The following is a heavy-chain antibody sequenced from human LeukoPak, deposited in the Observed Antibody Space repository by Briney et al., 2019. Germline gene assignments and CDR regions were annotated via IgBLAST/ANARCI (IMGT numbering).Heavy chain of an antibody. CDR2: ISGSGALT. D-gene: IGHD6-13*01. CDR3: AKGANSSNWYLFDY. J-gene: IGHJ4*02. CDR1: GFTFGNYA. Sequence: PGGSLRLSCAASGFTFGNYAMSWVRQAPGKGLEWVSAISGSGALTYCADSVKGRFSISRDNSKNTLFLQMDSLRAEDTAVYYCAKGANSSNWYLFDYWGQGTLATVSS. V-gene: IGHV3-23*01.